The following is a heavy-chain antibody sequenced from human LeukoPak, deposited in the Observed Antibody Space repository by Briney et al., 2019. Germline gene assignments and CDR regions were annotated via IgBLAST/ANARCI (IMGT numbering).Heavy chain of an antibody. D-gene: IGHD4-17*01. Sequence: PSETLSLTCTVSGGSISSSSYYWSWIRQPPGKGLEWIGYIYYSGSTNYNPSLKSRVTISVDTSKNQFSLKLSSVTAADTAVYYCARGTVRRGDWFDPWGQGTLVTVSS. CDR3: ARGTVRRGDWFDP. J-gene: IGHJ5*02. V-gene: IGHV4-61*01. CDR2: IYYSGST. CDR1: GGSISSSSYY.